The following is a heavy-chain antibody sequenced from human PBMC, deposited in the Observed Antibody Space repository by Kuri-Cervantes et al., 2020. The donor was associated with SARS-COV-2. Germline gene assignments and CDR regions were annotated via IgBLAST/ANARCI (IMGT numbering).Heavy chain of an antibody. V-gene: IGHV3-30-3*01. Sequence: SLKISCAASGFTFSGHWIHWVRQAPGKGLGWVAVIAYDGSNKYYADSVKGRFTISRDNSKNPLYLQMNSLRAEDTAVYHCARGGPYYYYGMDVWGQGTTVTVFS. CDR2: IAYDGSNK. J-gene: IGHJ6*02. CDR3: ARGGPYYYYGMDV. CDR1: GFTFSGHW.